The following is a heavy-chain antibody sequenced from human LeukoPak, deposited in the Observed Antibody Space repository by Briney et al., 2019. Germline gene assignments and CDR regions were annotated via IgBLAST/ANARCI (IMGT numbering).Heavy chain of an antibody. CDR3: ARGEAAAGSFIGNWFDP. J-gene: IGHJ5*02. CDR1: GFTFSDYY. D-gene: IGHD6-13*01. CDR2: ISSSGSTI. Sequence: PGRSLRLSCAASGFTFSDYYMSWIRQAPGKGLEWVSYISSSGSTIYYADSVKGRFTISRDNAKNSLYLQKNSLRAEDTAVYYCARGEAAAGSFIGNWFDPWGQGTLVTVSS. V-gene: IGHV3-11*01.